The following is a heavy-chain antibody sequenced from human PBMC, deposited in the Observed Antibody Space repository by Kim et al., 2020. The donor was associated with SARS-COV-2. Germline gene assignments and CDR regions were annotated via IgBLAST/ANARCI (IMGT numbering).Heavy chain of an antibody. Sequence: TPSLKSRVTIAVDTSKNQFSLKLSSVTAADTAVYYCARDLSGWFGDAFDIWGQGTMVTVSS. J-gene: IGHJ3*02. V-gene: IGHV4-59*01. CDR3: ARDLSGWFGDAFDI. D-gene: IGHD6-19*01.